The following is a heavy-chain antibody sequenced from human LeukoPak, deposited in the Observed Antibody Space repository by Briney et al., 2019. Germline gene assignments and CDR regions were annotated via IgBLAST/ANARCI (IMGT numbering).Heavy chain of an antibody. CDR3: AKDVYVDYTWYFDY. Sequence: PGGSLRLSCAASGFIFSNYAMSWVRQAPGKGLEWVSAISGSGDSTYYADSVKGRFTISRDNSKNTLFLQMNSLRAEDTAVYHCAKDVYVDYTWYFDYWGQGTLVTVSS. CDR2: ISGSGDST. V-gene: IGHV3-23*01. CDR1: GFIFSNYA. D-gene: IGHD4-17*01. J-gene: IGHJ4*02.